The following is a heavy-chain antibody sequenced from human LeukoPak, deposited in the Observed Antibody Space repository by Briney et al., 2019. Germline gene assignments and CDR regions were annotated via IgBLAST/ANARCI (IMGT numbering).Heavy chain of an antibody. Sequence: GGSLGLSCAASGFTFSSYGMHWVRQAPGKGLEWVAFIRYHGGDKYYADSVKGRFTISRDNSKNTLYLQMDSLRAEDTAVYYCAYAPYGDWSFDFWGQGTLVTVSS. D-gene: IGHD4-17*01. CDR3: AYAPYGDWSFDF. CDR2: IRYHGGDK. V-gene: IGHV3-30*02. CDR1: GFTFSSYG. J-gene: IGHJ4*02.